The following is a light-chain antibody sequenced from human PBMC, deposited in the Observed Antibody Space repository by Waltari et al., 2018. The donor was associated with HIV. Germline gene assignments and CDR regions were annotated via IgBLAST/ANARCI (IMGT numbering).Light chain of an antibody. CDR3: SSYTSSSTWV. V-gene: IGLV2-14*03. J-gene: IGLJ3*02. CDR1: SSDVGGYNY. CDR2: DVS. Sequence: QSALTQPASVSGSPGQSITISCTGTSSDVGGYNYVSWYQQHPGKAPKLMIYDVSNRPSGGSNRFSGSQSGNTASLTISGLQAEDEADYYCSSYTSSSTWVFGGGTKLTVL.